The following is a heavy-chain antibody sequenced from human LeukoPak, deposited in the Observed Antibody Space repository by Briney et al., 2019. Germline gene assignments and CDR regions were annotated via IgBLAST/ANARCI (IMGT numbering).Heavy chain of an antibody. CDR1: GFTFGDYA. CDR3: ARPRIPVAGTRSFDP. Sequence: GGSLRLSCTASGFTFGDYAMSWVRQAPGKGLEWVSAISGSGGSTYYADSVKGRFTISRDNSKNTLYLQMNSLRAEDTAVYYCARPRIPVAGTRSFDPWGQGTLVTVSP. J-gene: IGHJ5*02. CDR2: ISGSGGST. V-gene: IGHV3-23*01. D-gene: IGHD6-19*01.